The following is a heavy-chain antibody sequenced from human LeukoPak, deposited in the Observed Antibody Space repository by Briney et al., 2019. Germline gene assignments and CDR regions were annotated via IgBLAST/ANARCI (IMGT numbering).Heavy chain of an antibody. V-gene: IGHV4-34*01. D-gene: IGHD3-22*01. CDR1: GGSFSGYY. CDR3: ARSVGITMIVEYWYFDL. J-gene: IGHJ2*01. Sequence: SETLSLTCAVYGGSFSGYYWSWIRQPPGKGLEWIGEINHSGSTNYNPSLKSRVTISVDRSKNQFSLKLSSVTAADTAVYYCARSVGITMIVEYWYFDLWGRGTLVTVSS. CDR2: INHSGST.